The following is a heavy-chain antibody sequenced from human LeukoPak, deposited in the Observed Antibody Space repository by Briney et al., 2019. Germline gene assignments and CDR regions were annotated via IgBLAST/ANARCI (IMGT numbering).Heavy chain of an antibody. CDR3: AKDRSVRLPSYYFDY. CDR2: ISGSGGST. CDR1: GFTFSSYA. V-gene: IGHV3-23*01. J-gene: IGHJ4*02. D-gene: IGHD5-18*01. Sequence: GVSLRLSCAASGFTFSSYAMSWVRQAPGKGLEWVSAISGSGGSTYYADSVKGRFTISRDNSKNTLYLQMNSLRAEDTAVYYCAKDRSVRLPSYYFDYWGQGTLVTVSS.